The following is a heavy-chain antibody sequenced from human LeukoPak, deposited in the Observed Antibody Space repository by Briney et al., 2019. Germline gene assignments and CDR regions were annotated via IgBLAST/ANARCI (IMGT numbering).Heavy chain of an antibody. Sequence: SETLSLTCTVSGGSISSGSYYWRWIRQPPGKGLEWIGEINHSGSTNYNPSLKSRVTISVDTSKNQFSLKLSSVTAADTAVYYCARHVGNIAAAYHNFDYWGQGTLVTVSS. V-gene: IGHV4-39*01. CDR3: ARHVGNIAAAYHNFDY. J-gene: IGHJ4*02. CDR1: GGSISSGSYY. CDR2: INHSGST. D-gene: IGHD6-13*01.